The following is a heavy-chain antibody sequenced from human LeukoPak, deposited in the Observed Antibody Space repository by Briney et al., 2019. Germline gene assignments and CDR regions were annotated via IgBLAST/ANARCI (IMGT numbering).Heavy chain of an antibody. Sequence: GGSLRLSCAASGFTFSSYGMHWVRQAPGKGLEWVAVISYDGSNKYYADSVKGRFTISRDNSKNTLYLQMNSLRAEDTAVYYCAKDGGSASMVRGVMGFDYWGQGTLVTVSS. V-gene: IGHV3-30*18. D-gene: IGHD3-10*01. CDR3: AKDGGSASMVRGVMGFDY. CDR1: GFTFSSYG. J-gene: IGHJ4*02. CDR2: ISYDGSNK.